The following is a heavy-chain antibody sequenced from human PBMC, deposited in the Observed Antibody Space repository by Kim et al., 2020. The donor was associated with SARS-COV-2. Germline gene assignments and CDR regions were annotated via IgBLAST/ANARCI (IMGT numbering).Heavy chain of an antibody. CDR3: ARGNELYPLFDY. CDR2: IWYDGSNK. J-gene: IGHJ4*02. Sequence: GGSLRLSCAASGFTFSSYGMHWVRQAPGKGLEWVAVIWYDGSNKYYADSVKGRFTISRDNSKNTLYLQMNSLRAEDTAVYYCARGNELYPLFDYWGQGTLVTVSS. CDR1: GFTFSSYG. D-gene: IGHD1-1*01. V-gene: IGHV3-33*01.